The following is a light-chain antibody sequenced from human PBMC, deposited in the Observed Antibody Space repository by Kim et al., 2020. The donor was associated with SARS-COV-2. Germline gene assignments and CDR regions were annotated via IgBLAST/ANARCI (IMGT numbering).Light chain of an antibody. CDR1: QSVSSD. CDR2: DAS. V-gene: IGKV3-11*01. CDR3: QQRSNWPPLT. J-gene: IGKJ4*01. Sequence: SPGEIATLSCRASQSVSSDLAWYQQKPGQAPRLLIYDASNRATGIPARFSGSGSGTDFTLTISSLEPEDFAVYYCQQRSNWPPLTFGGGTKVEIK.